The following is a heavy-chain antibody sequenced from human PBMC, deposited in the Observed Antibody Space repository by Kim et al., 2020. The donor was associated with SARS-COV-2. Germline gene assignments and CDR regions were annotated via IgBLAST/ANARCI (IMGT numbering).Heavy chain of an antibody. CDR2: IYYTGRT. Sequence: SETLSLTCTVSGGSISTYYWTWIRQRPGKGLEWIGYIYYTGRTDYNPSLGSRVTIEVDTSKNQFSLNLNSVNAADTAVYYCARGSTVPNRGYYYYGMDV. CDR3: ARGSTVPNRGYYYYGMDV. CDR1: GGSISTYY. J-gene: IGHJ6*01. D-gene: IGHD4-17*01. V-gene: IGHV4-59*01.